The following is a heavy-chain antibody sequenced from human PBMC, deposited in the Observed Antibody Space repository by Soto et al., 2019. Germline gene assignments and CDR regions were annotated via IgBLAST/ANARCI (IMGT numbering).Heavy chain of an antibody. V-gene: IGHV3-48*02. J-gene: IGHJ4*02. CDR1: AFRFSSNG. D-gene: IGHD2-8*01. CDR3: VRDPNGIIDFDF. Sequence: PGGSLRLSCAASAFRFSSNGMSWVRQAPGKGLEWISYISDSSGSRYYADSVKGRFTISRDNAKNSLYLQMSSLRDEGTAVYFCVRDPNGIIDFDFWGQGTQVTVSS. CDR2: ISDSSGSR.